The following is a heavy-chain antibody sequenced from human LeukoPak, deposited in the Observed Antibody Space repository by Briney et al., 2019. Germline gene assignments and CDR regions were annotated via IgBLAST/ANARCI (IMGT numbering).Heavy chain of an antibody. CDR3: ARQASRTMPSNWFDP. CDR2: IYPGDSDT. Sequence: NPGESLKISCKASGYSFTTYWIGWVRQMPGKGLEWMGIIYPGDSDTRYSPSFQGQVTISADKSISTAYLQWSSLKASDTAMYYCARQASRTMPSNWFDPWGQGTLVTVSS. CDR1: GYSFTTYW. V-gene: IGHV5-51*01. J-gene: IGHJ5*02. D-gene: IGHD3-3*01.